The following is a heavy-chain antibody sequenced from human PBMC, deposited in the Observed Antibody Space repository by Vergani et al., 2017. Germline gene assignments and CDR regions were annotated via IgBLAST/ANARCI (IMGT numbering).Heavy chain of an antibody. CDR3: ARDRRYCSGGSCYSFDY. CDR2: INPNSGGT. V-gene: IGHV1-2*02. Sequence: QVQLVQSGSELRKPGASVKVSCKASGYTLTGYYMHWVRQAPGQGLEWMGWINPNSGGTNYAQKFQGRVTMTRDTSISTAYMELSRLRSDDTAVYYCARDRRYCSGGSCYSFDYWGQGTLVTVSS. J-gene: IGHJ4*02. D-gene: IGHD2-15*01. CDR1: GYTLTGYY.